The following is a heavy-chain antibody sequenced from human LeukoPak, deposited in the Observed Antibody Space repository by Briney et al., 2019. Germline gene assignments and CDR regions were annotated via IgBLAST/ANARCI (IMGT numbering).Heavy chain of an antibody. Sequence: SVTVSCKASRGTFSSYAISWVRQAPGQGLEWMGGIIPLFGTASYAQNFQGRVTISADESTSTAYMELSRLRSDDTAVYYCARDVGEYCSSTNCYASHYWGQGTLVTVSS. J-gene: IGHJ4*02. CDR3: ARDVGEYCSSTNCYASHY. V-gene: IGHV1-69*13. D-gene: IGHD2-2*01. CDR1: RGTFSSYA. CDR2: IIPLFGTA.